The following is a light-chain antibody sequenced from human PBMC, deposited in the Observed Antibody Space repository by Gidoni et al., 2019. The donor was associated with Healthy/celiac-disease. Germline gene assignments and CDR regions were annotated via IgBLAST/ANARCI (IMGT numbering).Light chain of an antibody. V-gene: IGKV1-5*01. J-gene: IGKJ1*01. CDR1: QSISSW. CDR3: QQYNSYSST. Sequence: DIQMTQSPSTLSASVGDRVTITCRASQSISSWFAWYQQKPGKAPKLLIYDASSLESGVPSRFSGSGSGTDFTLTISSLQPDDFATYYCQQYNSYSSTFGQGTKVEIK. CDR2: DAS.